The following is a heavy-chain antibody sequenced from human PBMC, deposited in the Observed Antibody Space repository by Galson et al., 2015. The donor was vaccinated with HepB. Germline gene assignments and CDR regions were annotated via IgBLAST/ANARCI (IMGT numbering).Heavy chain of an antibody. Sequence: SCKASGGTFSSYAMSWVRQAPGKGLEWVSAISGSGGSTYYADSVKGRFTISRDNSKNTLYVQMNSLRAEDTAVYYCAKGVSSGKSELDYWGQGTLVTVSS. D-gene: IGHD4-23*01. J-gene: IGHJ4*02. CDR3: AKGVSSGKSELDY. V-gene: IGHV3-23*01. CDR2: ISGSGGST. CDR1: GGTFSSYA.